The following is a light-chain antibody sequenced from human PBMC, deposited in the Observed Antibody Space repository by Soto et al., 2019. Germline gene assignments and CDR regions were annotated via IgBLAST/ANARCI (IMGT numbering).Light chain of an antibody. V-gene: IGKV3-20*01. CDR2: GAS. CDR1: QSVYSSH. Sequence: EIVLTQSPGTLSLSPGERATLSCRASQSVYSSHLAWYQQKPGQAPRLLIYGASSRATGIPDRFSSSGSGTDFTLTISRLEPEVFAVYYCQQYDRSPWTFGQGTKVEIK. J-gene: IGKJ1*01. CDR3: QQYDRSPWT.